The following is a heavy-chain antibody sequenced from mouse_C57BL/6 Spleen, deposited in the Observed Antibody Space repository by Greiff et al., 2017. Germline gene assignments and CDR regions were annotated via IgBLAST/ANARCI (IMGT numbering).Heavy chain of an antibody. V-gene: IGHV1-19*01. J-gene: IGHJ2*01. CDR1: GYTFTDYY. CDR3: ARSGYYGNLYYFDY. Sequence: EVQLVESGPVLVKPGASVKMSCKASGYTFTDYYMNWVKQSHGKSLEWIGVINPYNGGTSYNQKFKGKATLTVDKSSSTAYMELNSLTSEDSAVYYCARSGYYGNLYYFDYWGQGTTLTVSS. CDR2: INPYNGGT. D-gene: IGHD2-1*01.